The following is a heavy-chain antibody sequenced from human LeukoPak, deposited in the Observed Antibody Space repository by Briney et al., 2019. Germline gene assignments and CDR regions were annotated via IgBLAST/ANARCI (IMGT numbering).Heavy chain of an antibody. CDR2: IYSGGST. CDR3: ARDRRVAAAGEGFDY. J-gene: IGHJ4*02. V-gene: IGHV3-53*01. CDR1: GFTVSSNY. Sequence: PGGSLRLSCAASGFTVSSNYMSWVRQAPGKGLEWVSVIYSGGSTYYADSVKGRFTISRDNSKNTLYLQMNSLRAEDTAVYYCARDRRVAAAGEGFDYWGQGTLVTVSS. D-gene: IGHD6-13*01.